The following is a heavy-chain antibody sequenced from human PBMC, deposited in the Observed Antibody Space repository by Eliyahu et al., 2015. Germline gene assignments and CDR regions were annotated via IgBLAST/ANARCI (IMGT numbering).Heavy chain of an antibody. V-gene: IGHV3-48*03. CDR1: GFXFSSYX. Sequence: EVQLVESGGGLVQPGGSLRLSCAASGFXFSSYXXNWVRQAPGKGLEWVSYISSSGSTIYYADSVKGRFTISRDNAKNSLYLQMNSLRAEDTAVYYCAILAHDYSNSLRDYGMDVWGQGTTVTVSS. CDR2: ISSSGSTI. D-gene: IGHD4-11*01. CDR3: AILAHDYSNSLRDYGMDV. J-gene: IGHJ6*02.